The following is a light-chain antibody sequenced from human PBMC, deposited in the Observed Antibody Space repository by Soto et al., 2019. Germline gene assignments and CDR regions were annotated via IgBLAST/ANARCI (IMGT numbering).Light chain of an antibody. CDR2: GAS. J-gene: IGKJ1*01. V-gene: IGKV3-15*01. CDR3: QQYTNFWT. Sequence: EIVMTQSPATLSVSPGERATLSCRASQSLNTNLAWYQQKPGQAPRLLIYGASTRATGIPARFSGSGSGTEFTLTISSLQSEDFAVYYCQQYTNFWTFGQGTKVQIK. CDR1: QSLNTN.